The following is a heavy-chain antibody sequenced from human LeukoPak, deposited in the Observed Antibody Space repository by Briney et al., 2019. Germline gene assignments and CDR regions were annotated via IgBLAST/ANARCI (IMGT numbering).Heavy chain of an antibody. Sequence: ASVKVSRKASGYTFTGYYMHWVRQAPGQGLEWMGWINPNSGGTNYAQKFQGRVTMTRDTSISTAYMELSRLRSDDAAVYYCARGNTATPNFDYWGQGTLVTVSS. CDR3: ARGNTATPNFDY. CDR2: INPNSGGT. D-gene: IGHD5-18*01. CDR1: GYTFTGYY. J-gene: IGHJ4*02. V-gene: IGHV1-2*02.